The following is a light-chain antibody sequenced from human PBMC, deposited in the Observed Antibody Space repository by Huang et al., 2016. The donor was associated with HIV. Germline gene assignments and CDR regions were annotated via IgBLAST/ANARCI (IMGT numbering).Light chain of an antibody. CDR2: GAS. CDR1: QSVDYN. V-gene: IGKV3-15*01. J-gene: IGKJ3*01. CDR3: QHYNNWPFA. Sequence: EIVLTQSPVSLSLSPGESATLSCRASQSVDYNLAWFQQKPGQAPRLLIYGASSRATSIPARFSGSGSGTEFTLTISSLQSEDFTVYYCQHYNNWPFAFGPGTKLDI.